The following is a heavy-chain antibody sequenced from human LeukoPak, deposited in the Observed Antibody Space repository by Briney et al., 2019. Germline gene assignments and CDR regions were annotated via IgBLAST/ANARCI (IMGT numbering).Heavy chain of an antibody. CDR3: ARHGRGVRGVIQYYFDY. CDR2: IYYSGST. Sequence: SETLSLTCTVSGGSISSYYWSWIRQPPGKGLEWIGYIYYSGSTNYNPSLKSRVTISVDTSKNQFSLKLSSVTAADTAVYYCARHGRGVRGVIQYYFDYWGQGTLVTVSS. V-gene: IGHV4-59*08. CDR1: GGSISSYY. J-gene: IGHJ4*02. D-gene: IGHD3-10*01.